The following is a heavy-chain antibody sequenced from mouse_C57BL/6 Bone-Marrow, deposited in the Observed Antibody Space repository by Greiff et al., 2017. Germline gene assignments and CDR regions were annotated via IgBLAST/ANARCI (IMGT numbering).Heavy chain of an antibody. V-gene: IGHV1-64*01. CDR2: LHPNSGST. CDR1: GYTFTSYW. D-gene: IGHD1-1*01. J-gene: IGHJ1*03. CDR3: ARSSSTVVATDWYFDV. Sequence: QVQLQQPGAELVKPGASVKLSCKASGYTFTSYWMHWVKQRPGQDLEWIGMLHPNSGSTNYNEKFKSKATLTVDKSSSTASMQLSSLTSEGSAVYCGARSSSTVVATDWYFDVWGTGTSVTVSS.